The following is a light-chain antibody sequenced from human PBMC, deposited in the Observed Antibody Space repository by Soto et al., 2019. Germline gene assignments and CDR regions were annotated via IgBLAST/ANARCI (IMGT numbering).Light chain of an antibody. CDR3: SSYTNINTRACV. Sequence: QSALTQPASVSGSTGQSITISSTGTSGDIGSYNRVSWYQQHPGKAPKLIIYEVTDRPSGVSNRFSGSKSGNTASLTISGLQAEDEAEYYCSSYTNINTRACVFGTGTKVTVL. J-gene: IGLJ1*01. CDR2: EVT. CDR1: SGDIGSYNR. V-gene: IGLV2-14*01.